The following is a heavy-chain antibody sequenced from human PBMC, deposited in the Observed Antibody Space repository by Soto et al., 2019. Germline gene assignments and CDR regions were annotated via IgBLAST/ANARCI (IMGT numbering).Heavy chain of an antibody. CDR3: ARPSNIVIWFGELPDV. V-gene: IGHV3-30-3*01. CDR2: ISYDGSDK. Sequence: QVQLVESGGGVVQPGRSLRLSCAASGFTFSSHAMHWVRQAPGKGLEWVGVISYDGSDKYYAVSVKGRFTISRDNSKNKLYLQMNSLRVEDTAAYYCARPSNIVIWFGELPDVWGQGTTVIVS. J-gene: IGHJ6*02. D-gene: IGHD3-10*01. CDR1: GFTFSSHA.